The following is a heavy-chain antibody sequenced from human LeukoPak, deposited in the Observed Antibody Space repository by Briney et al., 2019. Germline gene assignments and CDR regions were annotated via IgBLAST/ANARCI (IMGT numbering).Heavy chain of an antibody. J-gene: IGHJ4*02. V-gene: IGHV3-53*01. CDR1: GFTVSSNY. CDR3: VRGDYGDYTLFDY. D-gene: IGHD4-17*01. Sequence: GGSLRLSCAASGFTVSSNYMSWVRQAPGKGLEWVSVIYSGGSTYYADSVKGRFTISRDNSKNTLYLQMNSLRAEDTAVYYCVRGDYGDYTLFDYWGQGTLVTVAS. CDR2: IYSGGST.